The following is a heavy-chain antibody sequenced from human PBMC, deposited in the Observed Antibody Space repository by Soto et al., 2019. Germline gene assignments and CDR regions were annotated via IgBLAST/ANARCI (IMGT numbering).Heavy chain of an antibody. Sequence: GGSLRLSCAASGFTFSSYAMSWVRQAPGKGLEWVSAISGSGGSTYYADSVKGRFTISRDNSKNTLYLQMNSLRAEDTAVYYCANPAQYYDYIWGSYPFDYWGQGTLVTVSS. CDR3: ANPAQYYDYIWGSYPFDY. V-gene: IGHV3-23*01. CDR2: ISGSGGST. CDR1: GFTFSSYA. D-gene: IGHD3-16*02. J-gene: IGHJ4*02.